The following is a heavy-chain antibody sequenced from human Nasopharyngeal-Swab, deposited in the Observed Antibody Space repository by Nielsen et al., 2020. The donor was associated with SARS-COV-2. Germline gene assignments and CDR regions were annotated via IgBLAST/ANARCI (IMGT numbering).Heavy chain of an antibody. D-gene: IGHD1-26*01. CDR3: AKDESGYTGTYGALDI. J-gene: IGHJ3*02. CDR2: TSGSGGST. V-gene: IGHV3-23*01. Sequence: GSLRLSCAASGFTFSSYAMSWVRQAPGKGLEWVSTTSGSGGSTYYADSVKGRFTISRDNSWTTLYLEMNSLRAEDTAVYYCAKDESGYTGTYGALDIWGQGTMVTVS. CDR1: GFTFSSYA.